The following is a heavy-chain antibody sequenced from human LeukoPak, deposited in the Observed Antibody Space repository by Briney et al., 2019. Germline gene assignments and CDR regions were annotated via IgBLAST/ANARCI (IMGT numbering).Heavy chain of an antibody. Sequence: GASVKVSCKASGYTFTSYYMHWVRQAPGQGLEWMGIINPSGGSTSYAQKFQGRVTMTRDTSTSTVYMELSSLRSEDTAVYYCAREKKLRYFDWFIYYGMDVWGQGTTVTVSS. D-gene: IGHD3-9*01. CDR2: INPSGGST. CDR3: AREKKLRYFDWFIYYGMDV. CDR1: GYTFTSYY. J-gene: IGHJ6*02. V-gene: IGHV1-46*01.